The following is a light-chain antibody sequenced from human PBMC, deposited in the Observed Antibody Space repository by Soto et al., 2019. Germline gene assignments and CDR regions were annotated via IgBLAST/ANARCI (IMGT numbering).Light chain of an antibody. CDR3: SSYTGTYTYV. V-gene: IGLV2-14*01. CDR1: RNDIGDYSF. Sequence: QAVVTQPASVSGSPGQSITISCTGTRNDIGDYSFVSWYQQHPGKVPKLLIYEVSDRPSGVSSRFSGSKSGNTASLTISGLQAEDEAHYFCSSYTGTYTYVFGSGTKLTVL. J-gene: IGLJ1*01. CDR2: EVS.